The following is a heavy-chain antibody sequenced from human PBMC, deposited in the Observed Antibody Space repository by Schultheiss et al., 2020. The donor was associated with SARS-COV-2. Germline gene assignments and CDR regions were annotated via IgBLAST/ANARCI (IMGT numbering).Heavy chain of an antibody. CDR3: ASVIGVAGFDY. V-gene: IGHV4-59*12. D-gene: IGHD6-19*01. CDR2: IYYSGST. Sequence: SETLSLTCTVSGGSISSYYWSWIRQPPGKGLEWIGYIYYSGSTYYNPSLKSRVTISVDTSKNQFSLKLSSVTAADTAVYYCASVIGVAGFDYWGQGTLVTVSS. J-gene: IGHJ4*02. CDR1: GGSISSYY.